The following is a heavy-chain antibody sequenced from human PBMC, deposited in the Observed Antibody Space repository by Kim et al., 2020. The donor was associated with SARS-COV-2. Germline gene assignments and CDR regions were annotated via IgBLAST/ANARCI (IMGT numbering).Heavy chain of an antibody. CDR2: IYYSGST. V-gene: IGHV4-59*01. CDR1: GGSISSYY. D-gene: IGHD6-19*01. J-gene: IGHJ6*02. CDR3: ARVGYSSGLFYYGMDV. Sequence: SETLSLTCTVSGGSISSYYWSWIRQPPGKGLEWIGYIYYSGSTNYNPSLKSRVTISVDTSKNQFSLKLSSVTAADTAVYYCARVGYSSGLFYYGMDVWGQGTTVTVSS.